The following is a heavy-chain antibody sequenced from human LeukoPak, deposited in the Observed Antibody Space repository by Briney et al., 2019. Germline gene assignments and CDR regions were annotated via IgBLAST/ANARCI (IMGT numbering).Heavy chain of an antibody. J-gene: IGHJ4*02. CDR3: ARVAYDFWSGQYYFDY. Sequence: GGSLRLSCAASGFTFSDYYMSWIRQAPGKGLEWVSYISSSGSTIYYADSVKGRFTISRDNAENSLYLQMNSLRAEDTAVYYCARVAYDFWSGQYYFDYWGQGTLVTVSS. D-gene: IGHD3-3*01. V-gene: IGHV3-11*01. CDR2: ISSSGSTI. CDR1: GFTFSDYY.